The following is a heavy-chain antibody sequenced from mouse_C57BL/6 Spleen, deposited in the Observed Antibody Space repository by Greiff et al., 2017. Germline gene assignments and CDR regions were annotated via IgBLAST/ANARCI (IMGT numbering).Heavy chain of an antibody. V-gene: IGHV3-6*01. J-gene: IGHJ4*01. CDR1: GYSITSGYY. D-gene: IGHD1-1*01. Sequence: EVQLVESGPGLVKPSQSLSLTCSVTGYSITSGYYWNWIRQFPGNKLEWMGYISYDGSNNYNPSLKNRISITRDTSKNQFFLTLNSVTTEATATYCCARRGYYGSSYDAMDYWGQGTSVTVSS. CDR3: ARRGYYGSSYDAMDY. CDR2: ISYDGSN.